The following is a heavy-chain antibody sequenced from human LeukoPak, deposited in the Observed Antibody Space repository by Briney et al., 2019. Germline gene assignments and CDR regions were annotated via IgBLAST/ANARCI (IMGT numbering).Heavy chain of an antibody. V-gene: IGHV3-30*02. CDR3: AKDSAFYFIYV. J-gene: IGHJ6*04. CDR2: IRYNGNNQ. D-gene: IGHD2/OR15-2a*01. Sequence: GGSLRLSCAASGFTFNNYGMHWVRQAPGKGREWVAFIRYNGNNQYYADSVKGRFTISRDNSKNTLYLQMNSLKGDDTAVYYCAKDSAFYFIYVWGKGTTVIISS. CDR1: GFTFNNYG.